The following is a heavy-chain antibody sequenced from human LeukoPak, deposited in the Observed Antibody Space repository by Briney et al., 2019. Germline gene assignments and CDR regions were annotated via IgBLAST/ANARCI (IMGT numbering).Heavy chain of an antibody. CDR1: GASISGYF. D-gene: IGHD2-2*01. CDR2: ISSSGNT. J-gene: IGHJ4*02. V-gene: IGHV4-59*12. CDR3: ARLCSSTSCYDYFDY. Sequence: SETLSLTCTVSGASISGYFWNWIRQPPGMGLEWIGYISSSGNTNYNPSLKSRVTISVDTSKNRFSLKLNSVTAADTAVYYCARLCSSTSCYDYFDYWGQGTLVTVSS.